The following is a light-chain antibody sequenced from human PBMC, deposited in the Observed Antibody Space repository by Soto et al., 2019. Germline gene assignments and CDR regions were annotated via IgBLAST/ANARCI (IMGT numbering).Light chain of an antibody. J-gene: IGKJ1*01. CDR1: ESVGSN. Sequence: EVVMTQSPATLSVSPGERATFSCRASESVGSNLAWYQQKPGQAPSLLIIYRASARPTGIPARFSGSGSGTEFTLTISSLQSEDFATYYCQQYHNLWSFGRGTKVDIK. CDR3: QQYHNLWS. V-gene: IGKV3-15*01. CDR2: RAS.